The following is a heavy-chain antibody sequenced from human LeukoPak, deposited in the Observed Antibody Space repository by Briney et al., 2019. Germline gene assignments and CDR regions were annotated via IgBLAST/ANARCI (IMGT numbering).Heavy chain of an antibody. V-gene: IGHV3-7*03. CDR2: IKQDGSEK. D-gene: IGHD1-26*01. CDR1: GFTFRSYW. CDR3: ARGLSYNRYTGTYFPFDY. Sequence: PGGSLKLSCAASGFTFRSYWMSWVRQAPGKGLEWVANIKQDGSEKYYMDSVKGRFTISRDNAKNSLYLQMNSLRAEDTAVYFCARGLSYNRYTGTYFPFDYWGQGTLVTVSS. J-gene: IGHJ4*02.